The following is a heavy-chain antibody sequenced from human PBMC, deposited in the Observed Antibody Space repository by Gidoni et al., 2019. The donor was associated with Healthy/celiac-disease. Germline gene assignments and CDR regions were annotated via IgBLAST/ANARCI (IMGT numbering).Heavy chain of an antibody. V-gene: IGHV3-48*03. CDR2: ISSSGSTI. J-gene: IGHJ4*02. CDR3: ARSRGNHHSSAHLDY. CDR1: GFTFSSYE. Sequence: EVQLVESGGGLVQPGGSLRLSCAASGFTFSSYEMNWVRQAPGKGLEWVSYISSSGSTIYYADSVKGRFTISRDNAKNSLYLQMNSLRAEDTAVYYCARSRGNHHSSAHLDYWGQGTLVTVSS. D-gene: IGHD6-25*01.